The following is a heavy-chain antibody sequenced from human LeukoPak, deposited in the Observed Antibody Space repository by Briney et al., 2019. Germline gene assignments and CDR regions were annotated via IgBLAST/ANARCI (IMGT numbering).Heavy chain of an antibody. Sequence: SETLSLTCTVPGGSISSHYWSWIRQPPGKGLEWIGYIYYSGGTNYNPSLKSRVTISVGTSKNQFSLKVSSVTAADTAVYYCARRVTGTTIGSFDIWGQGTMVTVSS. D-gene: IGHD1-20*01. CDR2: IYYSGGT. J-gene: IGHJ3*02. V-gene: IGHV4-59*11. CDR3: ARRVTGTTIGSFDI. CDR1: GGSISSHY.